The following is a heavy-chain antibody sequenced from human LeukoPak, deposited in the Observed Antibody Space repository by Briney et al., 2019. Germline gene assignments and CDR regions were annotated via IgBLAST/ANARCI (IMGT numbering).Heavy chain of an antibody. V-gene: IGHV4-31*03. Sequence: SQTLSLTCTVSGGSISSGGYSWSWIRQHPGKGLEWIGYIYYSGSTYYNPSLKSRVTISVDTSKNQFSLKLSSVTAADTAVYYCARAAQYCSGGSCYSLVSAFNNWFDPWGQGTLVTVSS. D-gene: IGHD2-15*01. CDR3: ARAAQYCSGGSCYSLVSAFNNWFDP. J-gene: IGHJ5*02. CDR2: IYYSGST. CDR1: GGSISSGGYS.